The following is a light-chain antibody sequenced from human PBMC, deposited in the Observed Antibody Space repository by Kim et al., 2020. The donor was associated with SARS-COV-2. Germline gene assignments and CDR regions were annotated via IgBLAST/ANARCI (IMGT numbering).Light chain of an antibody. V-gene: IGLV1-44*01. CDR3: AAWDDSLKGVV. CDR2: RND. J-gene: IGLJ2*01. CDR1: RYNIWCNT. Sequence: VTIPCTGSRYNIWCNTLTLYQQLPGTDPKVLIYRNDERPSGVPGRFSCSKSGTSASLAISGLQSEDEADYHCAAWDDSLKGVVFGGGTQLTVL.